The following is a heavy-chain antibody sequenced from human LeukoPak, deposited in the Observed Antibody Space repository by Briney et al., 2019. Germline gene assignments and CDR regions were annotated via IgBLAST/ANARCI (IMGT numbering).Heavy chain of an antibody. D-gene: IGHD2-2*01. Sequence: SETLSLTCIVSGYSISSGYYWGWIRQPPGKGLEWIGSIFHSGSTHYNPSLESRVTISVDTSKNQFSLKLSSVTATDTAVYYCARDLRYCTTTSCPMSDAFDIWGQGAMVTVSS. CDR3: ARDLRYCTTTSCPMSDAFDI. CDR2: IFHSGST. J-gene: IGHJ3*02. V-gene: IGHV4-38-2*02. CDR1: GYSISSGYY.